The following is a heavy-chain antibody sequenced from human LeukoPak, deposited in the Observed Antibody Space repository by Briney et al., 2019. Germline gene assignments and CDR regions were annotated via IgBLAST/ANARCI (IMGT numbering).Heavy chain of an antibody. D-gene: IGHD3-22*01. J-gene: IGHJ3*02. CDR2: ISGSGGST. CDR1: GFTFSSYA. Sequence: GGSLRLSCAASGFTFSSYAMSWVRQAPGKGLEWVSAISGSGGSTYYADSVKGRFTISRDNSKNTLYLRMNSLRAEDTAVYYCAKDVIVVVRAFDIWGQGTMVTVSS. V-gene: IGHV3-23*01. CDR3: AKDVIVVVRAFDI.